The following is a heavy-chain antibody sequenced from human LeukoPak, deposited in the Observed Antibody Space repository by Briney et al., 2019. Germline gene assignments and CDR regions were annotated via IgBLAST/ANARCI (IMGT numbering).Heavy chain of an antibody. D-gene: IGHD3-22*01. J-gene: IGHJ4*02. CDR3: AREPRDEYYYDSSGYDY. CDR1: GYTFTSYY. CDR2: INPSGGSA. V-gene: IGHV1-46*01. Sequence: GASVKVSCKASGYTFTSYYIHWVRQAPGQGLEWMGLINPSGGSANYAQKFQGRVTMTRDTSTSTVYMELSSLRSDDTAVYYCAREPRDEYYYDSSGYDYWGQGTLVTVSS.